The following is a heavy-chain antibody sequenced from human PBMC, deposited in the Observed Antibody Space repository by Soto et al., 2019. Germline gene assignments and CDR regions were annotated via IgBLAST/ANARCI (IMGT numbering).Heavy chain of an antibody. CDR2: IWYDGSNK. J-gene: IGHJ6*02. Sequence: GGSLRLSCGASGFTFSSYGMHWVRQAPGKGLEWVAVIWYDGSNKYYADSVKGRFTISRDNSKNTLYLQMNSLRAEDTAVYYCARGIKNYYGVDVWGQGTTVTVSS. CDR3: ARGIKNYYGVDV. V-gene: IGHV3-33*01. CDR1: GFTFSSYG.